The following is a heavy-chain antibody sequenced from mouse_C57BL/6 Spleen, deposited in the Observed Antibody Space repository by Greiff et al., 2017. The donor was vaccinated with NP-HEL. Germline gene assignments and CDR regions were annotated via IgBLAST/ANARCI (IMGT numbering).Heavy chain of an antibody. CDR2: INPNYGTT. CDR1: GYSFTDYN. J-gene: IGHJ1*03. D-gene: IGHD1-1*01. V-gene: IGHV1-39*01. CDR3: ARARDYGSGYGDFGV. Sequence: VQLQQSGPELVKPGASVKISCKASGYSFTDYNMNWVKQSNGKSLEWIGVINPNYGTTSYNQKFKGKATLTVDQSSSTASMQLTSLTSEDSAVYDCARARDYGSGYGDFGVWGTGTTVTVSS.